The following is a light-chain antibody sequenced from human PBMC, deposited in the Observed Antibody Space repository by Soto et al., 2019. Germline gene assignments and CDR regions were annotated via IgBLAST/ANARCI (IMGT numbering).Light chain of an antibody. V-gene: IGLV1-44*01. Sequence: QSVLTQPPSASGTPGQRVTMSCSGSNSNIENNPVHWCQQLPGTAPKLLFYSNDQRPSGVPDRFSGSKSGSSASLAISGLQSEDEADYYCASWDDSLNGPVFGGGTQLTVL. CDR3: ASWDDSLNGPV. J-gene: IGLJ2*01. CDR1: NSNIENNP. CDR2: SND.